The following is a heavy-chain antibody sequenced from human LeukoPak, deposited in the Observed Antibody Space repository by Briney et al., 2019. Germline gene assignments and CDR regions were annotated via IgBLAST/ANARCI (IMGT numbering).Heavy chain of an antibody. Sequence: PSETLSLTCTVSVGSISSYYWSWIRQPPGKALEWIGYMFYSGRTNYNPSLKTRVTISEDTSKNQFSLKLSSVTAADTAVYYCAGDYLTDYYDRSGYYLHNWFDPWGQGTLVNVSS. CDR2: MFYSGRT. J-gene: IGHJ5*02. CDR3: AGDYLTDYYDRSGYYLHNWFDP. D-gene: IGHD3-22*01. V-gene: IGHV4-59*01. CDR1: VGSISSYY.